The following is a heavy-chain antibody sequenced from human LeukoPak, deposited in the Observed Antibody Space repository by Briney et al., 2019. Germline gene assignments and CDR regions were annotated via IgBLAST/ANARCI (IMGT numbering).Heavy chain of an antibody. Sequence: GGSLTLPCAASGFTFSNYWMHWVRQTLGKGLVWVSRINTDGTTTYADSVKCRFTISRDNAKNTLYLQMDSLRADDTAVYYCARGAGIVGSTTPFDYWGQGALVTVSS. CDR3: ARGAGIVGSTTPFDY. D-gene: IGHD1-26*01. CDR1: GFTFSNYW. CDR2: INTDGTTT. V-gene: IGHV3-74*03. J-gene: IGHJ4*02.